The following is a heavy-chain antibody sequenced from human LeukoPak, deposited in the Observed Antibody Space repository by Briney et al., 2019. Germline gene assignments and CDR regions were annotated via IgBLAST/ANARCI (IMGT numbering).Heavy chain of an antibody. D-gene: IGHD6-6*01. CDR2: IYYSGST. CDR3: ARVSVVYRAGRTSIAARQGWFDP. Sequence: KPSETLSLTCTVSGGSISSYYWSWIRQPPGKGLEWIGYIYYSGSTNYNPSLKSRVTISVDTSKNQFSLKLSSVTAADTAVYYCARVSVVYRAGRTSIAARQGWFDPWGQGTLVTVSS. V-gene: IGHV4-59*01. CDR1: GGSISSYY. J-gene: IGHJ5*02.